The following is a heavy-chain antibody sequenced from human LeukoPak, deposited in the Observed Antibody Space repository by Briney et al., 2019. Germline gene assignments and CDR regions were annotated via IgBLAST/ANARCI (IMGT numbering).Heavy chain of an antibody. CDR1: RLTFNTYS. CDR3: VRGGSSSSGPPDY. CDR2: ISPRSDYI. D-gene: IGHD6-6*01. J-gene: IGHJ4*02. V-gene: IGHV3-21*01. Sequence: GGSLRLSCAASRLTFNTYSMAWVRQAPGKGLEWVSSISPRSDYIYYADSVRGRFTISRDNAENSLYLQMNSLRAEDTAVYYCVRGGSSSSGPPDYWGQGTLVTVSS.